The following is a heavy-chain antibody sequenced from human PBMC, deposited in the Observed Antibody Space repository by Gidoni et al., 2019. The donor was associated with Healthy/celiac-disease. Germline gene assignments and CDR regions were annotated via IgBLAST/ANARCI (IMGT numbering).Heavy chain of an antibody. V-gene: IGHV4-34*01. Sequence: QVQLQQWGAGLLKPSETLSLTCAVYVGSFSGYYWSWIRQPPGKGLEWIGEINHSGSTNYNPSLKSRVTISVDTSKNQFSLKLSSVTAADTAVYYCARAGAVSIAAAAPWAYWGQGTLVTVSS. CDR3: ARAGAVSIAAAAPWAY. CDR1: VGSFSGYY. J-gene: IGHJ4*02. CDR2: INHSGST. D-gene: IGHD6-13*01.